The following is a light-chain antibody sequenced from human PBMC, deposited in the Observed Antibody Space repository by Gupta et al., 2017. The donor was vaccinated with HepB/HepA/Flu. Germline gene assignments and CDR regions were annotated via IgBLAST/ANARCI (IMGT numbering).Light chain of an antibody. V-gene: IGKV3-20*01. Sequence: EIVLTQSPGTLSLSPGERATLSCRASQSVGTYLAWYQQKPGQAPRLLIFDASSRITGIPDRFIGSGAGADFTLTSSMLEPEDFTLYYGQQYGRSLSFGPGTKVQIK. CDR2: DAS. CDR3: QQYGRSLS. CDR1: QSVGTY. J-gene: IGKJ3*01.